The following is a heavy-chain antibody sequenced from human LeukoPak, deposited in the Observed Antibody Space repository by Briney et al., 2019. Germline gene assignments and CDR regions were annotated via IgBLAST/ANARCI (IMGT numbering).Heavy chain of an antibody. J-gene: IGHJ6*02. D-gene: IGHD2-2*02. CDR3: ARDNFVVVPAAIGGDYYYYYGMDV. Sequence: KPGWSLRLSCAASGFTFSSYSMNWVRQAPGKGLEWVSSISSSSSYIYYADSVKGRFTISRDNAKNSLYLQMNSLRAEDTAVYYCARDNFVVVPAAIGGDYYYYYGMDVWGQGTTVTVS. V-gene: IGHV3-21*01. CDR2: ISSSSSYI. CDR1: GFTFSSYS.